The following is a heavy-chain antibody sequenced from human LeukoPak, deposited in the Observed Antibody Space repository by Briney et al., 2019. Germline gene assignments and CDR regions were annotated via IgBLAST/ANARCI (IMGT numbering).Heavy chain of an antibody. J-gene: IGHJ4*02. D-gene: IGHD2-2*02. V-gene: IGHV3-9*01. Sequence: GGSLRLSCAASGFTFDDYAMHWVRQAPGKGLEWVSGISWNSGSIGYADSVKGRFTISRDNAKNSLYLQMNSLRAEDTAVYYCAGGRDIVVVPAAISFDYWGQGTLVTVSS. CDR1: GFTFDDYA. CDR3: AGGRDIVVVPAAISFDY. CDR2: ISWNSGSI.